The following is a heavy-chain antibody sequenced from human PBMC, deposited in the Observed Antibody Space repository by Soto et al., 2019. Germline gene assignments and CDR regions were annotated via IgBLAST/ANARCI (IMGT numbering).Heavy chain of an antibody. Sequence: ASVNVSGKTSGYTFTDDYTHWVRQAPGQGLEWMGWMNPKSGGAYFAQKFQGRVTLTRDTSIGTAYIEVNSLTSDDTAVYFCTRENIENSAGLYYAFGIWRQGHTVTASS. CDR2: MNPKSGGA. CDR3: TRENIENSAGLYYAFGI. CDR1: GYTFTDDY. D-gene: IGHD3-16*01. V-gene: IGHV1-2*02. J-gene: IGHJ6*01.